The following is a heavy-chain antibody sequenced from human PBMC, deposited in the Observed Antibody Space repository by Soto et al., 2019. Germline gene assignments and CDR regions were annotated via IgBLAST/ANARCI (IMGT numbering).Heavy chain of an antibody. J-gene: IGHJ3*02. D-gene: IGHD2-2*01. CDR3: ARLLGYCSSTSCYGGAFDI. CDR2: IYPGDSDT. Sequence: GESLKISCKGSGYSFTSYCIGWVRQMPGKGLEWMGIIYPGDSDTRYSPSFQGQVTISADKSISTAYLQWSSLKASDTAMYYCARLLGYCSSTSCYGGAFDIWGQGTMVTVSS. CDR1: GYSFTSYC. V-gene: IGHV5-51*01.